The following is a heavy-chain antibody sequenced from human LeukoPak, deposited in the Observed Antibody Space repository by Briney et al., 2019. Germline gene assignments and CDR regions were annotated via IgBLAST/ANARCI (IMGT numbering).Heavy chain of an antibody. CDR3: AKEYGDFPFDY. Sequence: GGSLRLSCAASGFTFSSYWMHWVRQAPGKGLVWVSRINSDGSSTSYADSVKGRFTISRDNSKNTLYLQMNSLRAEDTAVYYYAKEYGDFPFDYWGQGTLVTVSS. CDR2: INSDGSST. D-gene: IGHD4-17*01. J-gene: IGHJ4*02. CDR1: GFTFSSYW. V-gene: IGHV3-74*01.